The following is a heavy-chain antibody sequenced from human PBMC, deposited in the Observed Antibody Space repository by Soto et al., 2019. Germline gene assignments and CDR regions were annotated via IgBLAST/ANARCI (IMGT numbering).Heavy chain of an antibody. V-gene: IGHV7-4-1*01. Sequence: ASVKVSCKACGYTFTSYAMNWVRQAPGQGREWMGWINTNTGNPTYAQGFTGRFVFSLDTSVSTAYLQICSLKAEDTAVYYCARDVIVATTERGYYHYGMDLWGQGTTVSLSS. CDR3: ARDVIVATTERGYYHYGMDL. D-gene: IGHD5-12*01. CDR2: INTNTGNP. J-gene: IGHJ6*02. CDR1: GYTFTSYA.